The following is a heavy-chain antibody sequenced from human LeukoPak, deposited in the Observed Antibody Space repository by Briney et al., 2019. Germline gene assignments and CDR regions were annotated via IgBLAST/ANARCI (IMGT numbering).Heavy chain of an antibody. CDR3: AKGDSTRSWYYMDV. Sequence: GGSLRLSCAASGFTFSSYGMHWVRQAPGKGLEWVAFIRYDGSNKYYADSVKGRFTISRDNSKNTLYLQMNSLRAEDTAVYYCAKGDSTRSWYYMDVWGKGTTVTISS. V-gene: IGHV3-30*02. CDR2: IRYDGSNK. J-gene: IGHJ6*03. D-gene: IGHD2-15*01. CDR1: GFTFSSYG.